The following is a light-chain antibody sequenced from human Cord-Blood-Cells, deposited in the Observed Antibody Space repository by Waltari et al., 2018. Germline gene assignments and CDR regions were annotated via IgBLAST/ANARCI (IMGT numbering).Light chain of an antibody. V-gene: IGLV2-23*01. Sequence: QAALTQPPSVSGSPGQSLTIFCPGPGSEVGSYNLVSCYQQHPGKAPKLMIYEGSKRPSGVSNRFSGSKSGNTASLTISGLQAEDEADYYCCSYAGSSTVVFGGGTKLTVL. CDR2: EGS. CDR1: GSEVGSYNL. J-gene: IGLJ2*01. CDR3: CSYAGSSTVV.